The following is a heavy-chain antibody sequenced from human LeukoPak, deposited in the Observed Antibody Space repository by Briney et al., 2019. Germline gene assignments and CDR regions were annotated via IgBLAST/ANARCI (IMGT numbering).Heavy chain of an antibody. CDR3: ARGTLRPPERYSYGEVHYYYGMDV. CDR2: IYYSGST. D-gene: IGHD5-18*01. CDR1: GGSISSYY. Sequence: SETLSLTCTVSGGSISSYYWSWIRQPPGKGLEWIGYIYYSGSTNYNPSLKSRVTISVDTSKNQFSLKLSSVTAADTAVYYCARGTLRPPERYSYGEVHYYYGMDVWGQGTTVTVSS. J-gene: IGHJ6*02. V-gene: IGHV4-59*01.